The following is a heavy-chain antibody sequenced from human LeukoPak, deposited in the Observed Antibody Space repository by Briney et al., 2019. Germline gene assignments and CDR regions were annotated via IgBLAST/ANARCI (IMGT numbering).Heavy chain of an antibody. CDR1: GFTFSSYG. J-gene: IGHJ4*02. V-gene: IGHV3-23*01. D-gene: IGHD1-26*01. CDR3: ACRRGSYSYYFDY. CDR2: ISGSGGST. Sequence: SGGSLRLSCVASGFTFSSYGMTWVRQAPGKGLEWVSVISGSGGSTNYADSVKGRFTISRDNSKNTLYLQLNSLRAEDTAVYHCACRRGSYSYYFDYWGQGTLVTVSS.